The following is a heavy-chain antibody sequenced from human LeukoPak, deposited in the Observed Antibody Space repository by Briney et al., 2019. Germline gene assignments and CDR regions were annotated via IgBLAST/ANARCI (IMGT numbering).Heavy chain of an antibody. CDR2: ISSDGRTT. Sequence: QPGGSLRLSCAASGFTFSYNWMHWVRHARGKGLVWVSRISSDGRTTHYADSVKGRFTISRDSAKNTLFLQMNDLRAEDTAVYYCLGYYSGSPNWGQGTLVTVSS. CDR1: GFTFSYNW. J-gene: IGHJ4*02. D-gene: IGHD3-10*01. CDR3: LGYYSGSPN. V-gene: IGHV3-74*01.